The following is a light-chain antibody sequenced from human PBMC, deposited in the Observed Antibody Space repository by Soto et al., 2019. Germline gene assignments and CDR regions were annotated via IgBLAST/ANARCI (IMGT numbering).Light chain of an antibody. J-gene: IGLJ3*02. V-gene: IGLV1-40*01. CDR3: QSYDSSLSACV. CDR2: GNS. CDR1: SSNIGAGYD. Sequence: QPVLTQPPSVSGAPGQRVTISCTGSSSNIGAGYDVHWYQQLPGTAPKLLTYGNSNRPSGVPDRFTGSKSGTSASLAITGLQAEDEADYYCQSYDSSLSACVFGGGTQLTVL.